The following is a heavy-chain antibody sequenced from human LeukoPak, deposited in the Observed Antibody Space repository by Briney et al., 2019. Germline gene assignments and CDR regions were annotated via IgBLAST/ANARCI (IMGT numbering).Heavy chain of an antibody. CDR1: GYTFVSYG. D-gene: IGHD6-13*01. V-gene: IGHV1-69*13. J-gene: IGHJ4*02. CDR2: IIPIFGTA. CDR3: ARFDSSSWSPLDY. Sequence: SVKVSCKASGYTFVSYGISWVRQAPGQGLEWMGGIIPIFGTANYAQKFQGRVTITADESTSTAYMELSSLRSEDTAVYYCARFDSSSWSPLDYWGQGTLVTVSS.